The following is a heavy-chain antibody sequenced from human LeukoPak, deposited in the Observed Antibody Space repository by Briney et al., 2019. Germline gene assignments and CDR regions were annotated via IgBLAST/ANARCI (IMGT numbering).Heavy chain of an antibody. CDR1: GFTFSNSA. CDR3: AKDLPDSRELLTGHWFDP. Sequence: PGGSLRLSCVDSGFTFSNSAMSWVRQAPGKGLEWVSAVSGSGGSTYYADSVKGRFTISRDNSKNTPYLQMNSLRAEDTAVYYCAKDLPDSRELLTGHWFDPWGQGTLVTVSS. J-gene: IGHJ5*02. V-gene: IGHV3-23*01. CDR2: VSGSGGST. D-gene: IGHD1-26*01.